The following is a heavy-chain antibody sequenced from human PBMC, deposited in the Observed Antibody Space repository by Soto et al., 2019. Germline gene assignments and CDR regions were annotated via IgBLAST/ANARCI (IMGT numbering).Heavy chain of an antibody. CDR1: GFSFNVYY. Sequence: QEQLAESGGGLVKPGGSLRLSCAASGFSFNVYYMTWIRQAPGSGLEWVASISILGDSTYYADSVKGRFTISRDNVNNLLYLQMDTLRAEDTAVYYCARDRAGTRTFPHYTFNLWGQGTTVAVAS. CDR3: ARDRAGTRTFPHYTFNL. J-gene: IGHJ3*01. V-gene: IGHV3-11*01. CDR2: ISILGDST. D-gene: IGHD3-10*01.